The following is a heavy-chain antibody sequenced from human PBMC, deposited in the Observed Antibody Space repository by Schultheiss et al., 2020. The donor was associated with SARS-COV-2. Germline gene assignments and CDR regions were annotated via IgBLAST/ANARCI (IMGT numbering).Heavy chain of an antibody. Sequence: SQTLSLTCTVSGGSISNYYWSWIRQPPGKGLEWIGYIYNSGSTIYNPSLKSRVSISVDTSKNQFSLKLISVTAADTAVYYCARDEGDLGYWGQGTLVTVSS. CDR1: GGSISNYY. CDR3: ARDEGDLGY. CDR2: IYNSGST. J-gene: IGHJ4*02. V-gene: IGHV4-4*08.